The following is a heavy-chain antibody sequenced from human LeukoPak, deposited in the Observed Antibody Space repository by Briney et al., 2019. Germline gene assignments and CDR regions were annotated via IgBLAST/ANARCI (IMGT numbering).Heavy chain of an antibody. Sequence: ASVKVSCKASGYTFTDYYMNWVRQAPGQGLEWTGWINPNSGGTNYAQKFQGRVTVTRDTSISTAYMELSSLTSDDTAMYYCARALGCDYWGQGTLVTVSS. CDR2: INPNSGGT. J-gene: IGHJ4*02. D-gene: IGHD1-26*01. CDR3: ARALGCDY. V-gene: IGHV1-2*02. CDR1: GYTFTDYY.